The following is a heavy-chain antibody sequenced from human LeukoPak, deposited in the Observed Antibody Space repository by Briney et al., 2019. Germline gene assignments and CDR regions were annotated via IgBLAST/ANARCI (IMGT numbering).Heavy chain of an antibody. D-gene: IGHD3-16*01. J-gene: IGHJ6*03. Sequence: ASEKVSCKASGYTFTGYYMHWVRQAPGQGLEWMGWINPNSGGTNYAQKLQGRVTMTTDTSTSTAYMELRSLRSDDTAVYYCARDEESFGMDVWGKGTTVTISS. CDR1: GYTFTGYY. CDR2: INPNSGGT. CDR3: ARDEESFGMDV. V-gene: IGHV1-2*02.